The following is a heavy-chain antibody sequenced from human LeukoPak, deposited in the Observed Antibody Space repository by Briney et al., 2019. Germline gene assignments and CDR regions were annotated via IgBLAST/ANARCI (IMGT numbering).Heavy chain of an antibody. CDR3: ARTQWLVRNWFDP. J-gene: IGHJ5*02. Sequence: PSETLSLTCAVYGGSFSGYYWSWIRQPPGKGLEWIGEINHSGSTNYSPSLKSRVTISVDTSKNQFSLKLSSVTAADTAVYYCARTQWLVRNWFDPWGQGTPVTVSS. V-gene: IGHV4-34*01. CDR2: INHSGST. D-gene: IGHD6-19*01. CDR1: GGSFSGYY.